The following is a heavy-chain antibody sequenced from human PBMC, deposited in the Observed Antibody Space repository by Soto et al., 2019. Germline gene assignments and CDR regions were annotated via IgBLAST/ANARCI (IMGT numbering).Heavy chain of an antibody. CDR3: ARDPLNFYYYGMDV. CDR1: GFTFSSYS. V-gene: IGHV3-48*02. D-gene: IGHD3-3*01. J-gene: IGHJ6*02. CDR2: ISSSSSTI. Sequence: EVQLVESGGGLVQPGGSLRLSCAASGFTFSSYSMNWVRQAPGKGLEWVSYISSSSSTIYYADSVKGRFTIYRDNAKNSLYLQRNSLRDEDTAVYYCARDPLNFYYYGMDVWGQGTTVTVSS.